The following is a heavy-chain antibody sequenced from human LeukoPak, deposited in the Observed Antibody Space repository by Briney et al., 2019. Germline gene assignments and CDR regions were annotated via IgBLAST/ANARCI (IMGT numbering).Heavy chain of an antibody. CDR1: GASISSYY. CDR3: XXXXXSGWYYYYYYMDV. D-gene: IGHD6-19*01. J-gene: IGHJ6*03. CDR2: IYTSGST. Sequence: SETLSLTCTVSGASISSYYWSWIRQPAGKGLEWIGRIYTSGSTNYNPSLKSRVTISVDTAKNQFSLKLSSVTPADTALYYCXXXXXSGWYYYYYYMDVWGKGTTVTISS. V-gene: IGHV4-4*07.